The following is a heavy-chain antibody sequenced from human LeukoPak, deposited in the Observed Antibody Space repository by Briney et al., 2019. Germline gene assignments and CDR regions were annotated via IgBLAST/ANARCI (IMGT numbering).Heavy chain of an antibody. CDR2: IYTSGST. CDR1: GGSISSYY. CDR3: ARSRSYYYYYMDV. V-gene: IGHV4-4*09. J-gene: IGHJ6*03. Sequence: PSETLSLTCTASGGSISSYYWSWIRQPPGKGLEWIGYIYTSGSTNYNPSLKSRVTISVDTSKNQFSLKLSSVTAADTAVYYCARSRSYYYYYMDVWGKGTTVTVSS.